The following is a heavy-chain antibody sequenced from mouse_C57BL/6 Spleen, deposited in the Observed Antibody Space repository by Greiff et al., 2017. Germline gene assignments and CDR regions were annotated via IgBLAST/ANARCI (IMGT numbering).Heavy chain of an antibody. J-gene: IGHJ3*01. D-gene: IGHD2-5*01. Sequence: VQLQQPGAELVKPGASVTLSCKASGYTFTSYWMHWVKQRPGRGLEWIGRIDPNSGGTKYNEKFKSKATLTVDKPSRTAYMQLSSLTSEDSAVYYCARHYSNYEAWFAYWGQGTLVTVSA. CDR2: IDPNSGGT. V-gene: IGHV1-72*01. CDR1: GYTFTSYW. CDR3: ARHYSNYEAWFAY.